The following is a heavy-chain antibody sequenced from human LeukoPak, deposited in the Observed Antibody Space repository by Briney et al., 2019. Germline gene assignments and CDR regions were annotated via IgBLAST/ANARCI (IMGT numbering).Heavy chain of an antibody. J-gene: IGHJ4*02. Sequence: GASVKVSCKASGYTFSGYYMHWVRQAPGQGLEWMGWINPHSGGTSYARKFQGRVTMTRDSSISTAYMELSRLKSDDTAMYYCAKDRLTFAGVIVPSFDFWGQGTLVTVSS. CDR2: INPHSGGT. D-gene: IGHD3-16*02. V-gene: IGHV1-2*02. CDR3: AKDRLTFAGVIVPSFDF. CDR1: GYTFSGYY.